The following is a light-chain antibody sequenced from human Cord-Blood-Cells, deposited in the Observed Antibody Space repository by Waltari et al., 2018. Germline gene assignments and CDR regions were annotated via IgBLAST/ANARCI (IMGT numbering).Light chain of an antibody. CDR2: RNN. CDR1: RSNLGRNY. CDR3: AAWDDSLSGPV. J-gene: IGLJ3*02. Sequence: QSVLTQPPSASGTPGQRVTIPCSGSRSNLGRNYVYWFQQLPGPAPKLLIYRNNQRPSGVPDRFSGSKSGTSASLAISGLRSEDEADYYCAAWDDSLSGPVFGGGTKLTVL. V-gene: IGLV1-47*01.